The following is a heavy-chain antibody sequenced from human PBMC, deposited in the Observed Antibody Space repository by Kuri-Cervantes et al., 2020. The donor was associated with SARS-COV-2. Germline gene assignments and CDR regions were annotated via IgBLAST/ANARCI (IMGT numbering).Heavy chain of an antibody. V-gene: IGHV3-73*01. CDR1: GFTFSGSA. CDR3: TSDYYYYYGMDV. J-gene: IGHJ6*02. CDR2: IRSKANSYAT. Sequence: GESLKISCAASGFTFSGSAMHWVRQASGKGLEWVGRIRSKANSYATAYAASVKGRFTISRDDSKNTAYLQMNSLKTEDTAVYYCTSDYYYYYGMDVWGQGTTVTVSS.